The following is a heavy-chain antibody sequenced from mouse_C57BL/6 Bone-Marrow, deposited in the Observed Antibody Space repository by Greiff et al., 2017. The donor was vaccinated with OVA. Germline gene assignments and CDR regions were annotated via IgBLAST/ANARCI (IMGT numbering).Heavy chain of an antibody. J-gene: IGHJ2*01. V-gene: IGHV1-69*01. D-gene: IGHD4-1*01. Sequence: QVQLKQPGAELVMPGASVKLSCKASGYTFTSYWMHWVKQRPGQGLEWIGEIDPSDSYTNYNQKFKGKSTLTVDKSSSTAYMQLSSLTSEDSAVYYCAMNWDGYWGQGTTLTVSS. CDR2: IDPSDSYT. CDR1: GYTFTSYW. CDR3: AMNWDGY.